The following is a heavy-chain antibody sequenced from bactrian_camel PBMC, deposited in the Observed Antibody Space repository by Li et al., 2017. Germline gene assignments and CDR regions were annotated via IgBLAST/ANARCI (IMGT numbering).Heavy chain of an antibody. CDR2: IYARNGRS. Sequence: HVQLVESGGGSVQEGQSLKLSCAISGYATSHYCIAWFRLSSGKEREEVAHIYARNGRSDVADSVRGRFTVSQDDAKYTIHLQMNSLHPDDTDVYSCAADSWQWSGCSATSPGDYDYWGPGTQVTVS. D-gene: IGHD3*01. CDR1: GYATSHYC. J-gene: IGHJ4*01. CDR3: AADSWQWSGCSATSPGDYDY. V-gene: IGHV3-3*01.